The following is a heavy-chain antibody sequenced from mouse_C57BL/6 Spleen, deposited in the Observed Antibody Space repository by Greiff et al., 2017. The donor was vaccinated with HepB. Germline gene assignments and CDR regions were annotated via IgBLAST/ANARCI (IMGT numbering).Heavy chain of an antibody. V-gene: IGHV1-82*01. CDR3: AREGAYSGYFDV. CDR1: GYAFSSSW. CDR2: IYPGDGDT. J-gene: IGHJ1*03. D-gene: IGHD2-10*01. Sequence: QVQLQQSGAELVKPGASVKLSCKASGYAFSSSWMNWVKQRPGKGLEWIGRIYPGDGDTNYNGKFKGKATLTADKTSSTAYLQISSLTSEDSAVYFCAREGAYSGYFDVWGTGTTVTVAS.